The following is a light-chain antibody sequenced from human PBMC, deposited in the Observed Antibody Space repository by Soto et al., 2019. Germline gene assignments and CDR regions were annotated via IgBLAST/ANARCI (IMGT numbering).Light chain of an antibody. CDR1: QSVSSSSY. CDR2: GAS. V-gene: IGKV3-20*01. J-gene: IGKJ2*01. Sequence: EIVLTQSPGTLSLAPGERATLSSRASQSVSSSSYLAWYQQKPGQAPRRLIYGASSRATGIPDRFSGSGSATDFTLTISRLEPEDVAVYYCRQYGSSPSYTFGQGTKLDIK. CDR3: RQYGSSPSYT.